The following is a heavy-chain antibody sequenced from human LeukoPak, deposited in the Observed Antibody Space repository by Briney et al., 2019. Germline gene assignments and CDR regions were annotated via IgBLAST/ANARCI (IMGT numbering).Heavy chain of an antibody. Sequence: PGGSLRLSCAASGFTFSSYAMHWVRQAPGKGLEWVAVISYDGSNKYYADSVKGRFTISRDNSKNTLYLQMNSLRAEDTAVYYCARVGDGYNYGFFDYWGQGTLVTVSS. CDR3: ARVGDGYNYGFFDY. D-gene: IGHD5-24*01. CDR1: GFTFSSYA. V-gene: IGHV3-30*01. CDR2: ISYDGSNK. J-gene: IGHJ4*02.